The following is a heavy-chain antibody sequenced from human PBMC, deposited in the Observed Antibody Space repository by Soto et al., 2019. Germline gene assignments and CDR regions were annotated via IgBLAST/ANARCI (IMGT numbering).Heavy chain of an antibody. CDR1: GFTFSSYA. Sequence: GGSLRLSCAASGFTFSSYAMSWVRQAPGKGLEWVSAISGSGGSTYYADSVKGRFTISRDNSKNTLYLQMNSLRAEDTAVYYCAKLDYYDSSGYYFWPDAFDIWGQGTMVTVS. V-gene: IGHV3-23*01. CDR2: ISGSGGST. J-gene: IGHJ3*02. CDR3: AKLDYYDSSGYYFWPDAFDI. D-gene: IGHD3-22*01.